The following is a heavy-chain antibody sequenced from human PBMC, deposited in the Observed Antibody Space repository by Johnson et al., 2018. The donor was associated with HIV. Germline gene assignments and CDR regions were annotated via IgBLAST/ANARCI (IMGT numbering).Heavy chain of an antibody. D-gene: IGHD2-2*01. CDR3: TTGTSWDVSITFDI. Sequence: VQLVESGGGMVKPGGSLRLSCAASGFIFSNAWMSWVRQAPGKGLEWVGRIKSKTDGGTIAYAAPVKGRFTISRDDSKNTLYLQMNSLKTEDTAVYDGTTGTSWDVSITFDIWGQGTMVTVSS. J-gene: IGHJ3*02. V-gene: IGHV3-15*01. CDR2: IKSKTDGGTI. CDR1: GFIFSNAW.